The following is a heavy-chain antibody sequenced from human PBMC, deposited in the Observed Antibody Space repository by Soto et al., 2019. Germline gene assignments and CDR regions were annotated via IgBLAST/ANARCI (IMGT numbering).Heavy chain of an antibody. V-gene: IGHV4-31*03. D-gene: IGHD3-22*01. CDR3: ARAGDSSGSD. CDR2: IYYSGST. Sequence: SETLSLTCTVSGGSISSGGYYWSWIRQHPGKGLEWIGYIYYSGSTYYNPSLKSRVTISVDTSKNQFSLKLSSVTAADTAVYYCARAGDSSGSDWGQGTLVTVSS. CDR1: GGSISSGGYY. J-gene: IGHJ4*02.